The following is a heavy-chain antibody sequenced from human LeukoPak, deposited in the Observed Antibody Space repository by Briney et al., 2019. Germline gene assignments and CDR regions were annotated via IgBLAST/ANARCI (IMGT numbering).Heavy chain of an antibody. CDR2: IHSSGYT. Sequence: YYWSWIRQAPGKGLEWIAYIHSSGYTNYNPSLKSRVTISVDTSNNQFSLKVTSVTAADTAMYYCTKRQGPTSGSYDYFDPWGQGALVTVSS. CDR1: YY. CDR3: TKRQGPTSGSYDYFDP. V-gene: IGHV4-4*09. D-gene: IGHD1-26*01. J-gene: IGHJ5*02.